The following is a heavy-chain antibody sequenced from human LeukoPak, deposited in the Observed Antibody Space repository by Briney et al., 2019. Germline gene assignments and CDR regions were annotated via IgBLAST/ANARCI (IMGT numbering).Heavy chain of an antibody. J-gene: IGHJ4*02. D-gene: IGHD2-2*01. V-gene: IGHV4-38-2*02. Sequence: SETLSLTCTVSGYSISSGYYWGWIRQPPGKGLEWIGSIYHSGSTYYNPSLKSRVTISVDTSKNQLSLKLSSVTAADTAVYYCARERVPAAIDYWGQGTLVTVSS. CDR2: IYHSGST. CDR1: GYSISSGYY. CDR3: ARERVPAAIDY.